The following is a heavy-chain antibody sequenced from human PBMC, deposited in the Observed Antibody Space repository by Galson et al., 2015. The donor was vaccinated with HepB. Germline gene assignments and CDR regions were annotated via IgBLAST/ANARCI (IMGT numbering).Heavy chain of an antibody. CDR3: AKDRGSILFDP. V-gene: IGHV3-11*01. J-gene: IGHJ5*01. CDR2: ISGSGSNI. Sequence: SLRLSCAASGFTFSDYYMSWIRQAPGKGLEWVSYISGSGSNIYYADSVKGRFTISRDNAKNSLYLQMNSLRAEDTAVYYCAKDRGSILFDPWGQGTLVTVSS. CDR1: GFTFSDYY. D-gene: IGHD3-10*01.